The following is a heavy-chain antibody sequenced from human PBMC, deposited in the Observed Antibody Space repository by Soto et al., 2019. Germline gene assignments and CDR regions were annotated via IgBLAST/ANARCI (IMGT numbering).Heavy chain of an antibody. J-gene: IGHJ6*02. CDR1: GFTFSGSA. CDR3: TRRVAPYYDFWSGPSYYYYGMDV. V-gene: IGHV3-73*02. Sequence: EVQLVESGGGLVQPGWSLKLSCAASGFTFSGSAMHWVRQASGKGLEWVGRIRSKANSYATAYAASVKGRFTISGDDLKNTGYLQMNSLKTEDTGVYYCTRRVAPYYDFWSGPSYYYYGMDVWGQGTTVTVSS. D-gene: IGHD3-3*01. CDR2: IRSKANSYAT.